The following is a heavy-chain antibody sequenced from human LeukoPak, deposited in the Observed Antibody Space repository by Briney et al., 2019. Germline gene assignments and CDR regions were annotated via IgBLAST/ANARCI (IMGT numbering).Heavy chain of an antibody. V-gene: IGHV3-15*01. CDR1: GFTFSSYA. CDR2: IKSKTDGGAT. CDR3: TTGEVAASGY. D-gene: IGHD6-13*01. Sequence: GSLRLSCAASGFTFSSYAMSWVRQAPGKGLEWVGRIKSKTDGGATEYAAPVKGRFTISRDDSKNTLYLQMNSLKTEDTAVYYCTTGEVAASGYWGQGTLVTVSS. J-gene: IGHJ4*02.